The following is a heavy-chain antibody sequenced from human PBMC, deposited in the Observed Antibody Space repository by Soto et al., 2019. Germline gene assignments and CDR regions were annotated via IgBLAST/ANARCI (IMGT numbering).Heavy chain of an antibody. Sequence: PGGSLRLSCVASGFNFRSYSMNWVRQAPGKGLEWISFLSSPSNTIYYADSVKGRFTISRDNSKNTLYLQMNSLRAEDTAVYYCARERSGMDVWGQGTTVTVSS. V-gene: IGHV3-48*01. CDR2: LSSPSNTI. J-gene: IGHJ6*02. CDR3: ARERSGMDV. CDR1: GFNFRSYS.